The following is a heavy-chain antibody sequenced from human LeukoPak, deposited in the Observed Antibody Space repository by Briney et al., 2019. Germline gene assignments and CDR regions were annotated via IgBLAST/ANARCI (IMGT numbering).Heavy chain of an antibody. Sequence: SVKVSCKASGCTFSSYAISWVRQAPGQGLEWMGGIIPIFGTANYAQKFQGRVTITADESTSTAYMELSSLRSEDTAVYYCAGLLPPGSAFDIWGQGTMVTVSS. CDR3: AGLLPPGSAFDI. CDR2: IIPIFGTA. J-gene: IGHJ3*02. CDR1: GCTFSSYA. V-gene: IGHV1-69*01.